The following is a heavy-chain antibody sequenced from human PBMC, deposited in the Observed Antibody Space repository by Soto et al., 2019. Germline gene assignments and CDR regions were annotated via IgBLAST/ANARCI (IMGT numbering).Heavy chain of an antibody. V-gene: IGHV4-61*01. CDR1: GGSVSSGSYY. CDR3: AREGGLMVRGVILSGGAFDI. D-gene: IGHD3-10*01. CDR2: IYYSGST. J-gene: IGHJ3*02. Sequence: QVQLQESGPGLVKPSETLSLTCTVSGGSVSSGSYYWSWIRQPPGKGLEWIGYIYYSGSTNYNPSLKSRVTISVDTSKNQFSLKLSAVTAGDTAVYYCAREGGLMVRGVILSGGAFDIWGQGTMVTVSS.